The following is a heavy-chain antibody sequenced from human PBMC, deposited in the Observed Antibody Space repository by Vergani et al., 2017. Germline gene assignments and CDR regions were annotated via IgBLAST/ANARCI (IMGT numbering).Heavy chain of an antibody. V-gene: IGHV5-51*03. Sequence: EVQLVQSGAEVKKPGESLKISCKGSGYSFTNYWIGWVRQMPGKGLEWMGIIYPGDSDTRYSPSFQGQVTISADKSISTAYLQWSSLKASDTAMYYCARVSGSYPIDYYYYGMDVWGQGTTVTVSS. D-gene: IGHD1-26*01. CDR2: IYPGDSDT. J-gene: IGHJ6*02. CDR1: GYSFTNYW. CDR3: ARVSGSYPIDYYYYGMDV.